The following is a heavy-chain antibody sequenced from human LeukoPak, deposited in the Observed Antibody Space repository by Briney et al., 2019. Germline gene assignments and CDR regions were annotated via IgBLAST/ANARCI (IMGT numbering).Heavy chain of an antibody. V-gene: IGHV4-4*02. D-gene: IGHD3-22*01. CDR3: ARDPYYYDSSGYSYYYYGMDV. Sequence: PSETLSLTCAVSGGSISSSNWWSWVRQPPGKGLEWIGEIYHSGSTNYNPSLKSRVTISVDKSKNQFYLKLSSVTAADTAVYYCARDPYYYDSSGYSYYYYGMDVWGQGTTVTVSS. J-gene: IGHJ6*02. CDR1: GGSISSSNW. CDR2: IYHSGST.